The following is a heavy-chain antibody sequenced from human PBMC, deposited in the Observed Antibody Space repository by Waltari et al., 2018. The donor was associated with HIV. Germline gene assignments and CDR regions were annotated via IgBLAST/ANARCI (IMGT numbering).Heavy chain of an antibody. V-gene: IGHV4-34*01. D-gene: IGHD3-22*01. CDR2: INHSGST. CDR3: ARSRLYYYDSSGYGALDY. Sequence: QVQLQQWGAGLLKPSETLSLTCAVYGGSFSGYYWSWIRQPPGKGLEWIGEINHSGSTNSTPSLKRRITISVDTSKNQFSLKLSSVTAADTAVYYCARSRLYYYDSSGYGALDYWGQGTLVTVSS. CDR1: GGSFSGYY. J-gene: IGHJ4*02.